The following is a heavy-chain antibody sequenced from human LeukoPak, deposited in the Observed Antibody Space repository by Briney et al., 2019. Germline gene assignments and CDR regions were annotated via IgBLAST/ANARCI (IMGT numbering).Heavy chain of an antibody. Sequence: SVKVSCKASGGTFSSYAISWVRQAPGQGLEWMGRIIPILGIANYAQKFQGRVTITADKSTSTAYMQLSSLRSEDTAVYFCATPGGEWELPFDYWGQGTLVTVSS. CDR2: IIPILGIA. CDR1: GGTFSSYA. D-gene: IGHD1-26*01. J-gene: IGHJ4*02. V-gene: IGHV1-69*04. CDR3: ATPGGEWELPFDY.